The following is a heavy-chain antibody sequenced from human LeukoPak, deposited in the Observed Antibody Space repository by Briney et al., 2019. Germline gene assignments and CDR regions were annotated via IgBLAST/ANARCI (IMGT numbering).Heavy chain of an antibody. Sequence: GGSLRLSCAASGFTFSSYDMHWVRQATGKGLEWVSAIGTAGDTYYPGSVKGRFTISRENAKNSLYLQMNSLRAGDTAVYYCARSRSGSYSDAFNTWGQGTMVTVSS. CDR3: ARSRSGSYSDAFNT. CDR1: GFTFSSYD. V-gene: IGHV3-13*01. J-gene: IGHJ3*02. D-gene: IGHD1-26*01. CDR2: IGTAGDT.